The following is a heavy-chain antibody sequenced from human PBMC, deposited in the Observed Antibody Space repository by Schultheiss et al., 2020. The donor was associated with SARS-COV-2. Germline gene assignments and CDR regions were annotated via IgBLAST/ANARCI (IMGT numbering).Heavy chain of an antibody. V-gene: IGHV1-69*05. CDR1: GGTFSSYA. CDR2: IIPIFGTA. J-gene: IGHJ3*02. CDR3: ARDDTVVVSAAMLGRRMRVDALDI. D-gene: IGHD2-2*01. Sequence: SVKVSCKASGGTFSSYAISWVRQAPGQGLEWMGGIIPIFGTANYAQKFQGWVTMTRDTSTDTAYMELSSLRSEDTAVYYCARDDTVVVSAAMLGRRMRVDALDIWGQGTMVTVSS.